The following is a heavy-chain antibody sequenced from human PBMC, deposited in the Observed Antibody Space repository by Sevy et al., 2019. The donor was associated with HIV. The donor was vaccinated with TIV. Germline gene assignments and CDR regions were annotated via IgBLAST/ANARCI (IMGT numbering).Heavy chain of an antibody. CDR3: ARVRGTISPYYYFGMDV. CDR1: GFNFGDYA. V-gene: IGHV3-49*03. D-gene: IGHD3-10*01. J-gene: IGHJ6*02. CDR2: IRSKTYGGTT. Sequence: GGSLRLSCTASGFNFGDYAMSWCRQAPGKGLERIGFIRSKTYGGTTEYAASVKGRFTISSDDSNSIAPLHMNSLKAEDTAVYYCARVRGTISPYYYFGMDVWCQGTTVTVSS.